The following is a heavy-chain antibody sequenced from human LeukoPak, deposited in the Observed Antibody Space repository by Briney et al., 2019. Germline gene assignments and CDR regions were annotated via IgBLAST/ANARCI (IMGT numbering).Heavy chain of an antibody. V-gene: IGHV4-59*01. CDR3: ARKRSDYYAFDI. CDR1: GGSISSYY. J-gene: IGHJ3*02. D-gene: IGHD4-17*01. CDR2: IYYSGST. Sequence: SETLSLTCTVSGGSISSYYWSWIRQPPGKGLEWIGYIYYSGSTNYNPSLKSRVTISVDTSKNQFSLKLSSVTAADTAVYYCARKRSDYYAFDIWGQGTMVTVSS.